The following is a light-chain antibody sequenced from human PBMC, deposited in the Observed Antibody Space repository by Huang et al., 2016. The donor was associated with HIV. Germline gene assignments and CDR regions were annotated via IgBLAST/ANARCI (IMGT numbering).Light chain of an antibody. J-gene: IGKJ3*01. V-gene: IGKV1-39*01. CDR3: QQSYSTPLFT. Sequence: DIQMTQSPSSLSASVGDRVPITCRASQSISSYLNWYQQKPGKDPNLLIYAASSLQTGVPSRFSGSGSGTDFTLTISSLQPEDFATYYCQQSYSTPLFTFGPGTKVDIK. CDR2: AAS. CDR1: QSISSY.